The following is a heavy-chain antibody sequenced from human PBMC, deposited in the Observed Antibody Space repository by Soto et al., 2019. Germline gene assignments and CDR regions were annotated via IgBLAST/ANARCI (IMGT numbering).Heavy chain of an antibody. Sequence: QVQLVQSGAEVEKPGASVKVSCKASGYTFTNYAVHWVRQAPGQRLEWMGWINAGNGNTRFSQNLPGRVTITMDTSGRKVYMELSSLRSEDTAVYYCARGHLAVVPVASWFYYMDVWGKGTTVTVSS. CDR3: ARGHLAVVPVASWFYYMDV. D-gene: IGHD2-2*01. CDR2: INAGNGNT. CDR1: GYTFTNYA. J-gene: IGHJ6*03. V-gene: IGHV1-3*01.